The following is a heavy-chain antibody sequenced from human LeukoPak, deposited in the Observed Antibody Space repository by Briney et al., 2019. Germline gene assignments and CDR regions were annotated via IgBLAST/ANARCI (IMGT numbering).Heavy chain of an antibody. Sequence: SGGSLRLSCAATGLTSSSYAMSWVRQAPGKGPEWVSAITSSGSITYYADSVKGRFTISRDNSKNTLYLQMNSLRVEDTAVYYCATDRDIAMIGTFDYWGQGTLVTVSS. D-gene: IGHD6-19*01. V-gene: IGHV3-23*01. CDR2: ITSSGSIT. CDR1: GLTSSSYA. J-gene: IGHJ4*02. CDR3: ATDRDIAMIGTFDY.